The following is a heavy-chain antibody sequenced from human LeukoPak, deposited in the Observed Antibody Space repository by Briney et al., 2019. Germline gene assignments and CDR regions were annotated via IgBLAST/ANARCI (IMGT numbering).Heavy chain of an antibody. D-gene: IGHD3-22*01. Sequence: GGSLRLSCAASGFTFSSYWMNWVRQAPGKGLEWVAKIKQDGSEKYYVDSVKGRFTISRDNAKNSLYLQMNSLRAEDTAVYYCARTYYYDSSDYSALGYWGQGTLVTVSS. CDR3: ARTYYYDSSDYSALGY. V-gene: IGHV3-7*01. CDR2: IKQDGSEK. CDR1: GFTFSSYW. J-gene: IGHJ4*02.